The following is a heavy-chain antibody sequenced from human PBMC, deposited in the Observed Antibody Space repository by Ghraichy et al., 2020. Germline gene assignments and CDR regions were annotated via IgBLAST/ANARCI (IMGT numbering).Heavy chain of an antibody. CDR2: IDYSGRT. CDR3: ARSDRFYYGSERDFDY. CDR1: GASVRSGGHY. Sequence: SETLSLTCSVSGASVRSGGHYWNWIRQPPGKGLEWIGYIDYSGRTNYNPSLKSRVTISIDTPKDQFSLTLSSVTAADTAGYYCARSDRFYYGSERDFDYWGQGTLVTVSS. J-gene: IGHJ4*02. V-gene: IGHV4-61*08. D-gene: IGHD3-10*01.